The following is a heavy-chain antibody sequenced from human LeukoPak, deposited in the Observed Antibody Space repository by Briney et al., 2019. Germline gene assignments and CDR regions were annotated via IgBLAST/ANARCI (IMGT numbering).Heavy chain of an antibody. CDR1: GFTFTKYW. D-gene: IGHD1-14*01. Sequence: GDSLRPSCAASGFTFTKYWMTWVRQAPGKGLEWVGNIKQDGSDKNYMDSVKGRFTISRDNTKNSVYLQMSSLRAEDTAVYYCAREVWGPEYWGQGTLVTVSS. CDR2: IKQDGSDK. J-gene: IGHJ4*02. CDR3: AREVWGPEY. V-gene: IGHV3-7*01.